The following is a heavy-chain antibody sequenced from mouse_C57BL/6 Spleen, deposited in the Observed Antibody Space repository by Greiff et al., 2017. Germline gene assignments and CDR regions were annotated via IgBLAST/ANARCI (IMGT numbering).Heavy chain of an antibody. D-gene: IGHD6-1*01. Sequence: QVQLQQPGAELVMPGASVKLSCKASGYTFTSYWMHWVQQRPGQGLEWIGEIDHSDSSTNYNQKFKGKSTLTVDKSSSTAYMQLSSLTSEDSAVYYCARRKAYAMDYWGQGTSVTVSS. CDR3: ARRKAYAMDY. CDR1: GYTFTSYW. CDR2: IDHSDSST. J-gene: IGHJ4*01. V-gene: IGHV1-69*01.